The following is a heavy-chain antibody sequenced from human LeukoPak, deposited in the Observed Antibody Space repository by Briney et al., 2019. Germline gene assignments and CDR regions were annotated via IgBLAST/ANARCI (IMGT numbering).Heavy chain of an antibody. Sequence: SETLSLTCTVSGGSISSGSHYWGWIRQPPGKGLEWIGNIYYSGNSYYNPSLKSRVTIYVDASKNQFSLNLSSVTAADTAVYYCARLSYGSGSHYNFYFDFWGQGTLVTVSA. J-gene: IGHJ4*02. V-gene: IGHV4-39*01. CDR1: GGSISSGSHY. CDR3: ARLSYGSGSHYNFYFDF. D-gene: IGHD3-10*01. CDR2: IYYSGNS.